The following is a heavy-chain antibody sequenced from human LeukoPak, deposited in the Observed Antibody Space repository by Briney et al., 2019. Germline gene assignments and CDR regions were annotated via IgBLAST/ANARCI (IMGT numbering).Heavy chain of an antibody. Sequence: RASVKVSCKVSGYTLTELSMHWVRQAPGKGLEWMGGFDPEDGETIYAQKFQGRVTMTEDTSTDTAYMELSSLRSEDTAVYYCATVLALGPLVVPAAIPLEYWGQGTPVTVSS. J-gene: IGHJ4*02. V-gene: IGHV1-24*01. CDR2: FDPEDGET. D-gene: IGHD2-2*02. CDR1: GYTLTELS. CDR3: ATVLALGPLVVPAAIPLEY.